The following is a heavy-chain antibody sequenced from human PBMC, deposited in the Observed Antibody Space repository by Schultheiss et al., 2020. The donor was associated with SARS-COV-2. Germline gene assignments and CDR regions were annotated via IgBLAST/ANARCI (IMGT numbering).Heavy chain of an antibody. J-gene: IGHJ4*02. CDR1: GFTFSSYS. V-gene: IGHV3-21*01. CDR2: ISSSSSYI. D-gene: IGHD5-12*01. CDR3: AKDGPGYSGYDRPIYFDY. Sequence: GESLKISCAASGFTFSSYSMNWVRQAPGKGLEWVSSISSSSSYIYYADSVKGRFTISRDNAKNSLYLQMNSLRAEDTAVYYCAKDGPGYSGYDRPIYFDYWGQGTLVTVSS.